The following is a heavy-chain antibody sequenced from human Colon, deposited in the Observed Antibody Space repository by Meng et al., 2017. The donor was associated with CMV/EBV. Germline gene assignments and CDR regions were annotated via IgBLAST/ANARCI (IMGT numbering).Heavy chain of an antibody. D-gene: IGHD3-22*01. V-gene: IGHV1-2*02. CDR2: INPNSGGT. CDR3: ATVSSGYYLYFQH. J-gene: IGHJ1*01. Sequence: QRVQFGAEVKKPGASVKVSCKASGYTFTGYYMHWVRQAPGQGLEWMGWINPNSGGTNYAQKFQGRVTMTRDTSISTAYMELSRLRSDDTAVYYCATVSSGYYLYFQHWGQGTLVTVSS. CDR1: GYTFTGYY.